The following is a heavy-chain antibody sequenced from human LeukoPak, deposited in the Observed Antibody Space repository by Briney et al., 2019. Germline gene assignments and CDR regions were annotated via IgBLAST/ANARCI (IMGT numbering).Heavy chain of an antibody. J-gene: IGHJ4*02. CDR1: GVTFSSYA. CDR2: ISGSGGST. Sequence: GGSLRLSCAASGVTFSSYAMSWVRQAPGKGLEWVSAISGSGGSTYYADSVKGRFTISRDNSKNTLYLQMNSLRAEDTAVYYCAKSDGYSYGFLDYWGQGTLVTVSS. D-gene: IGHD5-18*01. CDR3: AKSDGYSYGFLDY. V-gene: IGHV3-23*01.